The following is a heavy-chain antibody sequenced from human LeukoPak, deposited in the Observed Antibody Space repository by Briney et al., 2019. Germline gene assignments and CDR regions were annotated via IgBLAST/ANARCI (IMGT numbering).Heavy chain of an antibody. V-gene: IGHV4-34*01. Sequence: SETLSLTCAVYGGSFSGYYWSWIRQPPGKGLEWIGEINHSGSTNYNPSLKSRVTISVDTSKNQFSLKLSSVTAADTAVYYCARGLLTYYDFWSSYHTNWFDPWGQGTLVTVSS. J-gene: IGHJ5*02. CDR1: GGSFSGYY. CDR3: ARGLLTYYDFWSSYHTNWFDP. D-gene: IGHD3-3*01. CDR2: INHSGST.